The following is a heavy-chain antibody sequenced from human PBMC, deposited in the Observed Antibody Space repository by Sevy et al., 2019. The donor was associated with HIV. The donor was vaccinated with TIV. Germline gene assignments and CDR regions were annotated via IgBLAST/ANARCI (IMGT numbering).Heavy chain of an antibody. V-gene: IGHV3-30-3*01. D-gene: IGHD4-17*01. CDR3: ARPRANYVDHYFFYAMDV. Sequence: GESLKISCAASGFALSNYYAMHWVRQAPGKGLEWVALISYDGSDKYYADSVKGRFTISRDNFKNTLYLQMNSPTTEDTAVYYCARPRANYVDHYFFYAMDVWGQGTTVTVSS. CDR1: GFALSNYYA. CDR2: ISYDGSDK. J-gene: IGHJ6*02.